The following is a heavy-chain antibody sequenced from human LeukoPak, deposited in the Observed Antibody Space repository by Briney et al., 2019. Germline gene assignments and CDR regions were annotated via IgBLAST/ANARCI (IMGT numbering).Heavy chain of an antibody. CDR3: ARVRTNYDFWSGTLDY. Sequence: MPSETLSLACAVYGGSFSGYYWSWIRQSPGKGLEWIGEINHSGSTNYNPSLKSRVTISVDTSKNQFSLKLSSVTAADTAVYYCARVRTNYDFWSGTLDYWGQGTLVTVSS. CDR1: GGSFSGYY. J-gene: IGHJ4*02. D-gene: IGHD3-3*01. CDR2: INHSGST. V-gene: IGHV4-34*09.